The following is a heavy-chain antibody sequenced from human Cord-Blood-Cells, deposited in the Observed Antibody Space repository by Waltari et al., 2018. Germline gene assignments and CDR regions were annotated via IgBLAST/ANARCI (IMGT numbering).Heavy chain of an antibody. CDR1: GGTFSSYA. D-gene: IGHD2-21*01. J-gene: IGHJ4*02. V-gene: IGHV1-69*01. CDR3: AGTCFYDYCGGDDY. CDR2: IIRILGTA. Sequence: QVQLVQSGAEVKKLGSSVKVSCKASGGTFSSYAISWVRQATGRGLEWMGGIIRILGTANYAQKFQGRVTITGDESTRTAYMELSSLRSEDTAVDYCAGTCFYDYCGGDDYWGQGTLVTVSS.